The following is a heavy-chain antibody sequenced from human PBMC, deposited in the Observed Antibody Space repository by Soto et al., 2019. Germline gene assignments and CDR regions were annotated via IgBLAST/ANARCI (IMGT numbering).Heavy chain of an antibody. V-gene: IGHV4-30-2*01. J-gene: IGHJ4*02. Sequence: QLQLQESGSGLVKPSQTLSLTCAVSGGSISSGGYSWSWIRQPPEKGLEWIGYIYHSGSTYYNPSRKSRVTISVDRSNNQFSLKLSSVTAADTAVYYCAAGGGLPRYYWGQGTLVTVSS. D-gene: IGHD5-12*01. CDR2: IYHSGST. CDR1: GGSISSGGYS. CDR3: AAGGGLPRYY.